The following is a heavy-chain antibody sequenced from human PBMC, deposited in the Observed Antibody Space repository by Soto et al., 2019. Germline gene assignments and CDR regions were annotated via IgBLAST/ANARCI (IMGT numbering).Heavy chain of an antibody. D-gene: IGHD1-1*01. V-gene: IGHV2-5*02. Sequence: QITLKESGPTLVKPTQTLTLTCTFSGFSLTTRPVGVGWIRQPPGQALEWLALIYWDDDKRYNPSLKTRVTITEDTSKTQVVLTMTNIDPVDTATYYCAHRQLYNGAWNEGTFDYWGQGALVTVSS. CDR1: GFSLTTRPVG. J-gene: IGHJ4*02. CDR3: AHRQLYNGAWNEGTFDY. CDR2: IYWDDDK.